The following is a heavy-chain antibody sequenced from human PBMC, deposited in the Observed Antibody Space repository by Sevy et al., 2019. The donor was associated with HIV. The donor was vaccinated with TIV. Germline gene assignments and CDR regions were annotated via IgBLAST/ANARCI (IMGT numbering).Heavy chain of an antibody. V-gene: IGHV3-33*08. CDR1: GFTFSNFG. Sequence: GGSLRLSCTASGFTFSNFGIHWVRQAPGKGLEWVILMWYDGNNKYYADSVKGRFTISRDTSKNTVYLQMNNLRAEDTAVYYCARGPSLIVAGAAGYLDYWGQGTLVTVSS. J-gene: IGHJ4*02. CDR3: ARGPSLIVAGAAGYLDY. D-gene: IGHD2-21*01. CDR2: MWYDGNNK.